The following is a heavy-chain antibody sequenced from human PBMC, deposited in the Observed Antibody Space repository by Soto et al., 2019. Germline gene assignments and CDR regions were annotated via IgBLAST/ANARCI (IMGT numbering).Heavy chain of an antibody. Sequence: QVQLVQSGAEVKKPGASVKVSCKASGYTFTSYYMHWVRQAPGQGLQWMGIINPNGGSTSYAQKFQGRVTMTRDTSTCTVYMELSSLRSEDTAVYYGARDRIGWNSGEQYYYYYYGMDVWGQGTTVTVSS. V-gene: IGHV1-46*01. D-gene: IGHD1-7*01. J-gene: IGHJ6*02. CDR1: GYTFTSYY. CDR3: ARDRIGWNSGEQYYYYYYGMDV. CDR2: INPNGGST.